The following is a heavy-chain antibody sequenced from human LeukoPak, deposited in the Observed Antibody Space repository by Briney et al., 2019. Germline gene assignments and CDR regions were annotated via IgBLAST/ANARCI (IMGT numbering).Heavy chain of an antibody. V-gene: IGHV3-21*04. J-gene: IGHJ4*02. CDR3: AKDLKPSTWIQPASADY. CDR2: ISSSSSYI. CDR1: GFTFSSYS. Sequence: PGGSLRLSCAASGFTFSSYSMNWVRQAPGKGLEWVSSISSSSSYIYYADSVKGRFTISRDNSKNTLYLQMNSLRAEDTAVYYCAKDLKPSTWIQPASADYWGQGTLVTVSS. D-gene: IGHD5-18*01.